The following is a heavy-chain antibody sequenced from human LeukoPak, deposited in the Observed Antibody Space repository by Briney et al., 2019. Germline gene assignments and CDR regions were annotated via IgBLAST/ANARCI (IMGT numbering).Heavy chain of an antibody. Sequence: GGSLRLSCAASGFTFSSYGMHWVRQAPGKGLEWVAFIRYDGSNKYYADSVKGRFTIYRDNSKNTPYLQMNSLRAEDTAVYYCAKGEKDFWSGYSIPDFDYWGQGTLVTVSS. CDR3: AKGEKDFWSGYSIPDFDY. D-gene: IGHD3-3*01. CDR2: IRYDGSNK. CDR1: GFTFSSYG. J-gene: IGHJ4*02. V-gene: IGHV3-30*02.